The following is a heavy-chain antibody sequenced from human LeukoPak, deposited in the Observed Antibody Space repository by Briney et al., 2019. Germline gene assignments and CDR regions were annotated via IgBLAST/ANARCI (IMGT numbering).Heavy chain of an antibody. J-gene: IGHJ4*02. V-gene: IGHV3-74*01. D-gene: IGHD6-19*01. CDR2: INSDGSRT. CDR3: AKDRGSGPVDY. Sequence: GGSLTLSCAASEISFSSYWMHWVRQGPGKGLVWVSRINSDGSRTNYADSVKGRFTISRDNSKNTLYLQMNSLRAEDTAVYYCAKDRGSGPVDYWGQGTLVTVSS. CDR1: EISFSSYW.